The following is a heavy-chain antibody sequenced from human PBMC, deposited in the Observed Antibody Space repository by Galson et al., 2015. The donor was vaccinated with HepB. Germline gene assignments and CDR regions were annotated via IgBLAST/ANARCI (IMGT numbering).Heavy chain of an antibody. D-gene: IGHD4-17*01. CDR1: GFTFSSYG. Sequence: SLRLSCAASGFTFSSYGMHWVRQAPGKGLEWVAVIWYDGSNKYYADSVKGRFTISRDNSKNTLYLQMNSLRAEDTAVYYCAREDYGDPCFDYWGQGTLVTVSS. CDR3: AREDYGDPCFDY. CDR2: IWYDGSNK. J-gene: IGHJ4*02. V-gene: IGHV3-33*01.